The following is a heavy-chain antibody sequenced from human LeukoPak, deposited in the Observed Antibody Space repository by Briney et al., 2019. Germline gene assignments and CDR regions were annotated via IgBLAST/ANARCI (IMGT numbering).Heavy chain of an antibody. CDR1: GGSITTRNY. V-gene: IGHV4-39*01. CDR3: AKQGVTVTTTLFDY. J-gene: IGHJ4*02. Sequence: SETLSLTCSVSGGSITTRNYWGWIRQPPGKGLQWIGSIYYSGTVYYSPSLQRRVTISVDTSTNQLSLRLTSVTAADTAVYFFAKQGVTVTTTLFDYWGPGALVTVSS. D-gene: IGHD1-1*01. CDR2: IYYSGTV.